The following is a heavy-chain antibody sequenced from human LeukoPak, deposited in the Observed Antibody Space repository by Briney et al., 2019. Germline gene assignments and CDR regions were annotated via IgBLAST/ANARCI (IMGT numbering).Heavy chain of an antibody. Sequence: ASVKVSCKASGYTFTGYYMHWVRQAPGQGLEWMGWINPNSGGTNYAHKFQDRVTMTRDTSINTAYMELSNLRSDDTAVYFCARETTTGIAAADYWGQGTLVTVSS. CDR2: INPNSGGT. J-gene: IGHJ4*02. CDR1: GYTFTGYY. CDR3: ARETTTGIAAADY. V-gene: IGHV1-2*02. D-gene: IGHD6-13*01.